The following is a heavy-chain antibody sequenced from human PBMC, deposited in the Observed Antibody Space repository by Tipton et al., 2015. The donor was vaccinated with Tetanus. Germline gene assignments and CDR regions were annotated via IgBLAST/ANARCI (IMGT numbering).Heavy chain of an antibody. Sequence: GSLRLSCAVSGFSIGNYRMNWVRQAPGKGLEWVASISSTSAYIYYADSVKGRFTISRDNTKNSLVLQLNSLGAGDTAVYYCASGSTLDYWGQGTLVTVSS. CDR1: GFSIGNYR. D-gene: IGHD6-25*01. CDR2: ISSTSAYI. CDR3: ASGSTLDY. V-gene: IGHV3-21*01. J-gene: IGHJ4*02.